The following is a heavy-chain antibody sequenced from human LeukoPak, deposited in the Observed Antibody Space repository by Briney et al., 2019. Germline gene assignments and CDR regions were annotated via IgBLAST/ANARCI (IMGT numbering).Heavy chain of an antibody. J-gene: IGHJ6*03. CDR1: GYTFTSYD. D-gene: IGHD3-10*01. CDR3: ARAPAYYGSGTVHMDV. Sequence: ASVKVSCKASGYTFTSYDINWVRQATGQGLEWMGWMNPNSGNTGYAQKFQGRVTMTRNTSISTAYMELSSLRSEDTAVYYCARAPAYYGSGTVHMDVWGKGTTVTVSS. CDR2: MNPNSGNT. V-gene: IGHV1-8*01.